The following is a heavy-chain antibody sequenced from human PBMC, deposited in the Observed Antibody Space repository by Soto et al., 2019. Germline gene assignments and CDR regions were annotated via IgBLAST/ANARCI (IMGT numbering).Heavy chain of an antibody. CDR2: ISGSADST. J-gene: IGHJ4*02. V-gene: IGHV3-23*01. Sequence: EVQLLESGGGLVQPGGSLRLSCVASGFTFSSYAMTWVRQAPGEGLDWVSTISGSADSTYYADSVKGRFTISRDNSKNTLYLQINSLRADDTAVYYCAKPREVAGRGRFVCWGQGTLVTVSS. D-gene: IGHD3-10*01. CDR3: AKPREVAGRGRFVC. CDR1: GFTFSSYA.